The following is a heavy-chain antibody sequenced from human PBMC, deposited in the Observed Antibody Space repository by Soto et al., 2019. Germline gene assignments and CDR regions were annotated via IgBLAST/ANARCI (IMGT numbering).Heavy chain of an antibody. CDR2: ITPYSGDT. Sequence: QVQLVQSGAEVKKPGASVKVSCKASGYTFTSYGISWVRQAPGQGLEWMGYITPYSGDTNYEQKFQGRVTMTTDTSTSTAYMALRSLRSDDTAVDYCARDRRFDYGIDVWGQGTTVTVSS. CDR1: GYTFTSYG. J-gene: IGHJ6*02. V-gene: IGHV1-18*01. CDR3: ARDRRFDYGIDV. D-gene: IGHD3-10*01.